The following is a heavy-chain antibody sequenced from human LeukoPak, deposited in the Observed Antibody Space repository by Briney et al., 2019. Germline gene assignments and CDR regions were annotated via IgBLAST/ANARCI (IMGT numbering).Heavy chain of an antibody. CDR3: ARREGLWFGELRNNWFDP. J-gene: IGHJ5*02. CDR2: IYYSGST. V-gene: IGHV4-39*07. D-gene: IGHD3-10*01. Sequence: PSETLSLTCTVSGGSISSSSYYWGWIRQPPGKGLEWIGSIYYSGSTYYNPSLKSRVTISVDTSKNQFSLKLSSVTAADTAVYYCARREGLWFGELRNNWFDPWGQGTLVTVSS. CDR1: GGSISSSSYY.